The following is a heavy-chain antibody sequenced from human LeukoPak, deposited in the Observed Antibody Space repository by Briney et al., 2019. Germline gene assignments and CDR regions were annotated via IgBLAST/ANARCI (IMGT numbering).Heavy chain of an antibody. Sequence: PGGSLRLSCAASGFTFSSYAMSWVRQAPGKGLEWVSAISHSGGSTYYADSVKGRFTISRDNSKNTLYLQMNSLRAEDTAVYYCATAGHTYYDFWSGTPVDYWGQGTLVTVSS. V-gene: IGHV3-23*01. CDR1: GFTFSSYA. D-gene: IGHD3-3*01. CDR3: ATAGHTYYDFWSGTPVDY. J-gene: IGHJ4*02. CDR2: ISHSGGST.